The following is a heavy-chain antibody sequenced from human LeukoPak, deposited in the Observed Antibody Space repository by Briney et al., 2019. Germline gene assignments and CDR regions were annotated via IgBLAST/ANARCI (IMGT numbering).Heavy chain of an antibody. CDR2: VNSDGSST. Sequence: RGSLRLSCAASGFTFSSYWMHWVRQAPGKGLVWVPRVNSDGSSTTYADSVKGRFTISRDNAKNTLYLQMNSLRAEDTAVYYCARGSTQYSSGWYGLDYWGQGTLVTVSS. D-gene: IGHD6-19*01. J-gene: IGHJ4*02. CDR3: ARGSTQYSSGWYGLDY. CDR1: GFTFSSYW. V-gene: IGHV3-74*01.